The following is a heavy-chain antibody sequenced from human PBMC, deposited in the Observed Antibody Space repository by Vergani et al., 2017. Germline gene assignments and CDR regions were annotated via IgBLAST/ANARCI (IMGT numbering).Heavy chain of an antibody. D-gene: IGHD2-2*01. CDR3: TTRYCSSTSCYGYYYYMDV. V-gene: IGHV3-15*01. CDR2: IKSKTDGGTT. Sequence: EVQLVESGGGLEQPGRSLRLSCRASGFTFTDYGISWVRQAPGKGLEWVGRIKSKTDGGTTDNAAPVKGRFTISRDDSKNTLYLQMNSLKTEDTAVYYCTTRYCSSTSCYGYYYYMDVWGKGTTVTVSS. J-gene: IGHJ6*03. CDR1: GFTFTDYG.